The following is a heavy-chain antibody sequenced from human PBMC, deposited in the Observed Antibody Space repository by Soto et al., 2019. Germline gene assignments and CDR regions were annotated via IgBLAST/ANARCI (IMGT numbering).Heavy chain of an antibody. J-gene: IGHJ3*02. Sequence: QVQLQESGPGLVKPSETLSLTCTVSGGSISSYYWSWIRQPPGKGLEWIGYIYYSGSTNYNPSLKSRVTLSVDTSKNQFSLRLSSVTAADTAVYSWARVSARRAFDIWGQGTMVTVSS. CDR1: GGSISSYY. CDR3: ARVSARRAFDI. V-gene: IGHV4-59*01. CDR2: IYYSGST.